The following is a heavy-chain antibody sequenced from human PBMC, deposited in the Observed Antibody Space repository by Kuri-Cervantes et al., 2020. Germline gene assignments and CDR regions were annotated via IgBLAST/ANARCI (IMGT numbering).Heavy chain of an antibody. CDR2: ISYDGSNK. J-gene: IGHJ3*02. CDR1: GFTFSSYG. Sequence: GESLKISCAASGFTFSSYGMHWVRQAPGKGLEWVAVISYDGSNKYYADSVKGRFTISRDNSKNTLYLQMNSLRAEDTAVYYCARDDGPSMVQGVICAFDIWGQGTMVTVSS. V-gene: IGHV3-30*03. CDR3: ARDDGPSMVQGVICAFDI. D-gene: IGHD3-10*01.